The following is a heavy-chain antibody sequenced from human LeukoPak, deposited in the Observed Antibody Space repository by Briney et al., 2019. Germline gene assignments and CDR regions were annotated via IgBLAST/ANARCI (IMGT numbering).Heavy chain of an antibody. Sequence: GGSLRLSCAASGFTFSTYWMNWVRQAPGKGLEWVANIKQDGSEKYYVDSVKGRFTISRDNAKNSLYLQMNSLRAEDTAMYFCARDPQLDYYFDYWGQGTLVTVSS. V-gene: IGHV3-7*05. J-gene: IGHJ4*02. CDR1: GFTFSTYW. D-gene: IGHD1-1*01. CDR2: IKQDGSEK. CDR3: ARDPQLDYYFDY.